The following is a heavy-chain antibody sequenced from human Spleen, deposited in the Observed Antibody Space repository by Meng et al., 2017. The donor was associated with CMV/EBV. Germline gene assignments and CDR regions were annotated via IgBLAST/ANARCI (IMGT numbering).Heavy chain of an antibody. CDR1: GFIFRDYY. Sequence: GESLKISCAASGFIFRDYYMSWIRQAPGKGLEWVSYISSSGSTIYYADSVKGRFTISRDNAKNSLYLQMNSLRAEDTAVYDCAREGFEQQLVIGGTGADAFDIWGQGTMVTVSS. V-gene: IGHV3-11*01. CDR3: AREGFEQQLVIGGTGADAFDI. D-gene: IGHD6-13*01. CDR2: ISSSGSTI. J-gene: IGHJ3*02.